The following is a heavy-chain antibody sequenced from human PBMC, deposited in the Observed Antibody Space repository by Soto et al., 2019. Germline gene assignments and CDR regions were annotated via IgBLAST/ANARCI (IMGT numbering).Heavy chain of an antibody. CDR1: GFTFSSYD. Sequence: GGSLRLSCAASGFTFSSYDMHWVRQATGKGLEWVSAIGTAGDTYYPGSVKGRFTISRENAKNSLYLQMNSLRAEDTAVYYCARSLRFLDYYYYGMDVWGQGTTVTVSS. CDR2: IGTAGDT. V-gene: IGHV3-13*01. D-gene: IGHD3-3*01. CDR3: ARSLRFLDYYYYGMDV. J-gene: IGHJ6*02.